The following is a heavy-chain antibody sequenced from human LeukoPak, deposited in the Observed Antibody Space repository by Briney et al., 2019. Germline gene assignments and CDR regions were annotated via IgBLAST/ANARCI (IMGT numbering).Heavy chain of an antibody. V-gene: IGHV3-7*03. CDR1: GFTFRNYW. CDR3: VRNLAVAGTCFDS. J-gene: IGHJ4*02. D-gene: IGHD6-19*01. Sequence: GGSLRLSCAASGFTFRNYWMSWVRQAPGTGLEWVANIKQDGSDRNYVASVRGRFTISRDNAESSLYPQMNTLRAEDTAVYYCVRNLAVAGTCFDSWGQGTLVTVSS. CDR2: IKQDGSDR.